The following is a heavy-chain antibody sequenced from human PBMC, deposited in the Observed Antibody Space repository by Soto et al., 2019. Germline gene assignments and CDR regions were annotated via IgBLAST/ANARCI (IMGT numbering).Heavy chain of an antibody. CDR1: GFNFGNCG. CDR3: ARGLRGVLDY. CDR2: ISNDENIK. D-gene: IGHD5-12*01. J-gene: IGHJ4*02. V-gene: IGHV3-33*01. Sequence: PGGSLRLSCVASGFNFGNCGMHWVRQAPGKGLEWLTVISNDENIKQDSVRGRFAIARDNSKNTLYLHLTSLRAEDTAIYYCARGLRGVLDYWGQGTLVTVSS.